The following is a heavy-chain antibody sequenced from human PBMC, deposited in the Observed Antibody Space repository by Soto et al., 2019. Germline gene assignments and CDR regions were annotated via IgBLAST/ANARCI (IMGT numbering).Heavy chain of an antibody. CDR3: TRGGAARPDY. J-gene: IGHJ4*02. CDR2: ISGLSATT. D-gene: IGHD2-15*01. V-gene: IGHV3-48*02. CDR1: GFRFTSFG. Sequence: DVVLVNSGGGFVRPGESLRLSCGVSGFRFTSFGMNWVRQGPGKGLEWLSYISGLSATTYYADSVRGRFTVSRDNDMNLLFLQLNNLRDDDTAVYYCTRGGAARPDYWGQGSRVVVSS.